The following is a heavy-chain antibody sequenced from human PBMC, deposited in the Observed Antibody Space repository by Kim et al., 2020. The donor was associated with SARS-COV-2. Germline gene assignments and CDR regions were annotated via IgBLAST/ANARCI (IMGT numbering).Heavy chain of an antibody. V-gene: IGHV3-23*01. D-gene: IGHD6-13*01. J-gene: IGHJ5*02. CDR3: AKVPILYSSSWYFDP. Sequence: DSGKGRFTISRYNSKSTRYLEMNSLRAEDTAVYYCAKVPILYSSSWYFDPWGQGTLVTVSS.